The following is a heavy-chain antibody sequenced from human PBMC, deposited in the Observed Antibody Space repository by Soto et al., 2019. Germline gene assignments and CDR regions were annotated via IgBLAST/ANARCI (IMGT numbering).Heavy chain of an antibody. V-gene: IGHV5-51*01. CDR1: GYSFTTYW. CDR3: ARPSARGMAARPGGYYYYGMDV. D-gene: IGHD6-6*01. J-gene: IGHJ6*02. CDR2: IYPGDSDT. Sequence: PGESLKISCKGSGYSFTTYWIAWVRQMPGKGLEWMGVIYPGDSDTRYSPSFQGQVTISVDKSIRTAYLQWSSLKASDTAMYYCARPSARGMAARPGGYYYYGMDVWGQGTTVTVSS.